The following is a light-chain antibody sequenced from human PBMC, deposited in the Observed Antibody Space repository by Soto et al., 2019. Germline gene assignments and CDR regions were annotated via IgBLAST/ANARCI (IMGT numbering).Light chain of an antibody. CDR1: QSLVYSDGNTY. CDR3: MQGTLWPPIT. Sequence: DVVMTQSPLSLPVTLGQPASISCRSSQSLVYSDGNTYLNWFQQRPGQSPRSLIYKFSNRDSGVTDRFSGRGSGSDFTLKISRVEAEDVVFYYCMQGTLWPPITFGQGTRLEIK. J-gene: IGKJ5*01. CDR2: KFS. V-gene: IGKV2-30*01.